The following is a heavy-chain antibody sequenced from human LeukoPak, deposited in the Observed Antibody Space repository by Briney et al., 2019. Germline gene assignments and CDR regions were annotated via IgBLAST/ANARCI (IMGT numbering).Heavy chain of an antibody. J-gene: IGHJ5*02. Sequence: PGGSLRLSCAASGFTFSSCSMNWVRQAPGRGLEWVSSISSSSSYIYYADSVKGRFTISRDNAKNSLYLQMNSLRAEDTAVYYCARGTRVAANLHTAWGQGTLVTVSS. D-gene: IGHD2-15*01. CDR3: ARGTRVAANLHTA. CDR1: GFTFSSCS. CDR2: ISSSSSYI. V-gene: IGHV3-21*01.